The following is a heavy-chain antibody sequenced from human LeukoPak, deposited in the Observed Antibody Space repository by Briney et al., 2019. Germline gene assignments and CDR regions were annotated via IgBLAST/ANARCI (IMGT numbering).Heavy chain of an antibody. D-gene: IGHD6-19*01. CDR2: IYYSGST. CDR3: ASGIAVAGMGWFDP. Sequence: PSETLSLTCTVSGGSISSYYWSWIRQPPGKGLEWIGYIYYSGSTNYNPSLKSRVTISVDTSKNQFSLKLSSVTAADTAVYYCASGIAVAGMGWFDPWGQGTLVTVSS. CDR1: GGSISSYY. V-gene: IGHV4-59*08. J-gene: IGHJ5*02.